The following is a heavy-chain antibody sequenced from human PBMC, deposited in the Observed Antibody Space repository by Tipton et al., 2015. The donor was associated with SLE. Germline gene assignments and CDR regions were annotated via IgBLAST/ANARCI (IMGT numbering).Heavy chain of an antibody. Sequence: TLSLTCAVYGGSFSGYYWSWIRQPPGKGLEWIGEINHSGSTNYNPSLKSRVTISVDTSKNQFSLNLNSVTAADTAVYYCVRLRSKVLIDYWGQGTLVTVSS. CDR3: VRLRSKVLIDY. J-gene: IGHJ4*02. V-gene: IGHV4-34*01. D-gene: IGHD2-8*01. CDR2: INHSGST. CDR1: GGSFSGYY.